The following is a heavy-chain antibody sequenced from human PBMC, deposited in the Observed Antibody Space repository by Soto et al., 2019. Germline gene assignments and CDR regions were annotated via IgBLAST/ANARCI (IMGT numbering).Heavy chain of an antibody. V-gene: IGHV1-46*01. J-gene: IGHJ4*02. D-gene: IGHD4-4*01. CDR3: AVRVTTATYFDY. CDR2: INPSGGST. Sequence: ASVKVSCKASGYTFTSYYMHWVRQAPGQGLEWMGIINPSGGSTSYAQKFQGRVTMTRDTSTSTVYMELSSLRSEDTAVYYCAVRVTTATYFDYWGQGTLVTVSS. CDR1: GYTFTSYY.